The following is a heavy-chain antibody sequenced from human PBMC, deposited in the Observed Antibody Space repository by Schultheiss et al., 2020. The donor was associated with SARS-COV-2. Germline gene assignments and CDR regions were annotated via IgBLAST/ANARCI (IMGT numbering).Heavy chain of an antibody. Sequence: SETLSLTCTVSGGSISSYYWSWIRQPPGKGLEWIGEINHSGTTNYNPSLKSRVTISVDTSKNQFSLKLSSVTAADTAVYYCASHPAGRRRHGRPGYYSYGMDVWGQGTTVTVSS. CDR1: GGSISSYY. J-gene: IGHJ6*02. D-gene: IGHD6-13*01. V-gene: IGHV4-34*01. CDR2: INHSGTT. CDR3: ASHPAGRRRHGRPGYYSYGMDV.